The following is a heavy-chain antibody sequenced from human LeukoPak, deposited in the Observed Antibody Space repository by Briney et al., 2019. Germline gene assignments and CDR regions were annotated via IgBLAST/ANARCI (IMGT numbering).Heavy chain of an antibody. J-gene: IGHJ5*02. CDR1: GYSITSGYY. Sequence: SETLSLTCAVSGYSITSGYYWGWLRQAPGKGLGWIGSVYHSGSTYYNPALKSRVTISMHMSKNQLSLMLSSVTAADTAVYYCARDTPGNWFDPWGQGTRVTVSS. CDR3: ARDTPGNWFDP. V-gene: IGHV4-38-2*02. CDR2: VYHSGST.